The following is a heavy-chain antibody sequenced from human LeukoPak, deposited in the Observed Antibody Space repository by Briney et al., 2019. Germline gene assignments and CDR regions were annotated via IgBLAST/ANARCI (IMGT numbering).Heavy chain of an antibody. D-gene: IGHD3-10*01. Sequence: GGSLLLSCAASGFMFSNTAMSWVRQAPGKGLEWVSGISGSGRSTYYADSVKGRFTISRDNSKNTLFLKMNTLRVEDMAIYYCAKDEGPSVDGDYFDYWGQGTLVAVSS. J-gene: IGHJ4*02. V-gene: IGHV3-23*01. CDR3: AKDEGPSVDGDYFDY. CDR2: ISGSGRST. CDR1: GFMFSNTA.